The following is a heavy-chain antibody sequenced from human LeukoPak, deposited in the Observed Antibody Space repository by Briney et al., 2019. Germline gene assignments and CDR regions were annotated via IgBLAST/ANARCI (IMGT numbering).Heavy chain of an antibody. Sequence: GGSLRLSCAASGFSFSNAWMTWVRQAPGKGLEWVANIKQDGSEKYYVDSVKGRFTISRDNAKNSLYLQMNSLRAEDTAVYYCARAHVDTAMALDYWGQGTLVTVSS. CDR1: GFSFSNAW. J-gene: IGHJ4*02. V-gene: IGHV3-7*01. D-gene: IGHD5-18*01. CDR3: ARAHVDTAMALDY. CDR2: IKQDGSEK.